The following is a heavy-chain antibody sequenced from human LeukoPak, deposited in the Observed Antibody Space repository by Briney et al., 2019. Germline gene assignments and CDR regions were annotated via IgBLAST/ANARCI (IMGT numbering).Heavy chain of an antibody. CDR2: INPNSGGT. J-gene: IGHJ4*02. CDR1: GYTFTGYY. CDR3: ARDPPQFARYCSSTSCRLGYYFDY. V-gene: IGHV1-2*02. Sequence: ASVKVSCKASGYTFTGYYMHWVRQAPGQGLEWMGWINPNSGGTNYAQKFQGRVTMTRDTSISTAYMELSRLRSDDTAVYYCARDPPQFARYCSSTSCRLGYYFDYWGQGTLVTVSS. D-gene: IGHD2-2*01.